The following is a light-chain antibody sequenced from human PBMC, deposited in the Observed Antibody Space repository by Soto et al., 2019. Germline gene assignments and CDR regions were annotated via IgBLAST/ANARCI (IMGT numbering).Light chain of an antibody. CDR2: KAS. Sequence: DIQMTQSPSTLSASVGDRVTITCRASQSISSWLAWYQQKPGKAPKLLIYKASSLESGVPSRLSGSGSGTEFTLTSSSLQPDDFATYYCQQYNSYMYTFGQGTKLEIK. CDR3: QQYNSYMYT. CDR1: QSISSW. J-gene: IGKJ2*01. V-gene: IGKV1-5*03.